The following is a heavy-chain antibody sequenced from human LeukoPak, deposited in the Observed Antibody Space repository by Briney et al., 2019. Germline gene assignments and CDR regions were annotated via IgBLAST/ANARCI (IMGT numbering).Heavy chain of an antibody. CDR2: IRAYNGNT. Sequence: GASVKVSCKASGYTFTSYGISWLRQAPGQRLEWMGWIRAYNGNTNYAQKLKRRVTITTDTSTSTAYMELRSLRSDDTAVYYCARTHAYDILTGYYNRYFDYWGQGTLVTDSS. CDR3: ARTHAYDILTGYYNRYFDY. J-gene: IGHJ4*02. CDR1: GYTFTSYG. D-gene: IGHD3-9*01. V-gene: IGHV1-18*04.